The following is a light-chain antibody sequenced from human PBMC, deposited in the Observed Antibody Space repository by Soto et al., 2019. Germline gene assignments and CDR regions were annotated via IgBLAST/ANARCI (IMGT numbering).Light chain of an antibody. Sequence: QSALTQPASVSGSPGQSITISCTGTSSDFGNYNLVSWYQQHPGKVPKLILFEVNKRPSGVSGRFSGSKSGSTASLTISGLQAEDEADYYCCSFTSSTFYVFGTGTKLTVL. CDR1: SSDFGNYNL. CDR2: EVN. CDR3: CSFTSSTFYV. V-gene: IGLV2-14*02. J-gene: IGLJ1*01.